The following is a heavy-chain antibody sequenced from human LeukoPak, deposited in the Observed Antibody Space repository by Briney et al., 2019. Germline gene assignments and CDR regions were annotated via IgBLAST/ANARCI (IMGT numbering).Heavy chain of an antibody. CDR2: ISSEGKTT. Sequence: GGSLRLSYSASGFIFSPYAMHRVRQAPGTGLEYVSSISSEGKTTYYADSVKGRFTISRDNSKNMLYLQMNSLRPEDTAVYYCVKDRWVDHWGQGTLVTVSS. CDR1: GFIFSPYA. V-gene: IGHV3-64D*06. CDR3: VKDRWVDH. J-gene: IGHJ5*02.